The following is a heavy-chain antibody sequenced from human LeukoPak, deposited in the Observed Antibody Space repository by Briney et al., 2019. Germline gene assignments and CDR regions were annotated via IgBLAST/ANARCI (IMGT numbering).Heavy chain of an antibody. CDR1: GYTFTSYD. J-gene: IGHJ4*02. V-gene: IGHV1-8*01. D-gene: IGHD4-17*01. CDR2: MNPNSGNT. Sequence: ASVKVSCKASGYTFTSYDINWVRQATGQGLEWMGWMNPNSGNTGYAQKFQGRATMTRDTSISTAYMELSSLRSEDTAVYYCARTHMAVTTYYWGQGTLVTVSS. CDR3: ARTHMAVTTYY.